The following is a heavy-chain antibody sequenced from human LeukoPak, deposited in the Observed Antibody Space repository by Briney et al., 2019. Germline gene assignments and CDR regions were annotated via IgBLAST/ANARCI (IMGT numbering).Heavy chain of an antibody. J-gene: IGHJ4*02. Sequence: GRSLRLSCTASGFTFGDYVMSWVRQAPGKGLESVGFIGQTVYGGSTEYVASVKGRFTISRDDSKSAVYLQLNSLRTEDTAVYYCTRFNGFYDYWGQGTLVTVSS. CDR2: IGQTVYGGST. CDR1: GFTFGDYV. D-gene: IGHD2-8*01. V-gene: IGHV3-49*04. CDR3: TRFNGFYDY.